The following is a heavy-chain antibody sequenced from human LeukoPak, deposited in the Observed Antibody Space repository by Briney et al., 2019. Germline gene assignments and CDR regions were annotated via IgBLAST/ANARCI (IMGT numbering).Heavy chain of an antibody. CDR2: INPNSGGT. V-gene: IGHV1-2*02. J-gene: IGHJ2*01. Sequence: RASVKVSCKASGYTFTGYNMHWVRQDPGQGLDWMGWINPNSGGTNSAQKFQGRVTMTRDTSISTTYMELSGLTSHDTAVYYCARLKEYYYGSGSYSWYFDLWGRGTLVTVSS. D-gene: IGHD3-10*01. CDR1: GYTFTGYN. CDR3: ARLKEYYYGSGSYSWYFDL.